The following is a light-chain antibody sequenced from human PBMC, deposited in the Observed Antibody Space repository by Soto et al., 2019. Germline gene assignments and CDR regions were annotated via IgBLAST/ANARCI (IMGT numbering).Light chain of an antibody. J-gene: IGLJ2*01. CDR1: SSDVGGYNY. Sequence: QSVLTQPPSASGSPGPSVTISCTGTSSDVGGYNYVSWYQHHPDKAPKLIIYEVYKRPSGVPDRFSGSKSGNTASLTVSGLQAEDEAEYYGSSYAASDSFVVFGGGTQLTVL. CDR2: EVY. V-gene: IGLV2-8*01. CDR3: SSYAASDSFVV.